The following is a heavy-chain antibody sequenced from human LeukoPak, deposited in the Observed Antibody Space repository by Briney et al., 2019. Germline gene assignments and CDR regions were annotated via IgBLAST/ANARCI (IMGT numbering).Heavy chain of an antibody. CDR1: GYSFSSYW. D-gene: IGHD3-10*01. J-gene: IGHJ4*02. CDR2: IYPGDSNT. Sequence: GESLKISCKGSGYSFSSYWIGWVRQMPGKGLEWMGIIYPGDSNTRYSRSFQGQVTISADKSISTAYLQWSSLKASGAAMYYCARFLYASGRIFDFWGQGTLVTVSS. V-gene: IGHV5-51*03. CDR3: ARFLYASGRIFDF.